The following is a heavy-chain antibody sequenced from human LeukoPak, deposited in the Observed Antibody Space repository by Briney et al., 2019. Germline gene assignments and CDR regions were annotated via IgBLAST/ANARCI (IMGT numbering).Heavy chain of an antibody. CDR3: ARDADSSGSMGY. D-gene: IGHD3-22*01. J-gene: IGHJ4*02. CDR2: IIPMFGTA. V-gene: IGHV1-69*05. Sequence: SVKVSCKASGGTFSSYAISWVRQAPGQGLEWMGGIIPMFGTANYAQKFQGRITITTDESTSTAYMELSSLRSEDTAVYYCARDADSSGSMGYWGQGTLVTVSS. CDR1: GGTFSSYA.